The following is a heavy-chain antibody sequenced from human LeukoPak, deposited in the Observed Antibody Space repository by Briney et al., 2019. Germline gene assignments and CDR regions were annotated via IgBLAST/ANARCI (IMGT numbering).Heavy chain of an antibody. J-gene: IGHJ3*02. Sequence: PGGSLRLSCAASGFTFSSYAMSWVRQAPGKGLEWVSVIYGGGGTNYADSVKGRFTISRDNSKNTVYLQMNSLRAEDTAVYYCATPRDTNGLDIWGQGTMVTVSS. D-gene: IGHD3-10*01. V-gene: IGHV3-53*01. CDR2: IYGGGGT. CDR3: ATPRDTNGLDI. CDR1: GFTFSSYA.